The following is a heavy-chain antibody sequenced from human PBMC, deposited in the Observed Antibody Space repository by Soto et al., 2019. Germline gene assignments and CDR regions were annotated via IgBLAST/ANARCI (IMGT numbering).Heavy chain of an antibody. V-gene: IGHV3-49*03. CDR3: TRGAIVATIGYAFDV. CDR1: AFTSGDYA. Sequence: EVQLVESGGGLVQPGRSLRLSCTGSAFTSGDYAMSWIRQAPGRGLEWVGLIRNKAYRGTIEYAASVNGRFTISRDDSKNIAYLQMDSLETEDTAVYYCTRGAIVATIGYAFDVWGQGTMVTVSS. D-gene: IGHD5-12*01. J-gene: IGHJ3*01. CDR2: IRNKAYRGTI.